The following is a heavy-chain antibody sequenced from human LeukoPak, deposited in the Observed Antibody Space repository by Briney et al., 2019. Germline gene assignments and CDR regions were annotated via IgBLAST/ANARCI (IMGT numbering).Heavy chain of an antibody. J-gene: IGHJ4*02. Sequence: PSETLSLTCAVSGGSISSGGYSWSWIRQPPGKGLEWIGYIYHSGSTYYNPSLKSRVTISVDRSKNQFSLKLSSVTAADTAVYYCARGGSQLDYYDSSGYPLDYWGQGTLVTVSS. CDR2: IYHSGST. CDR3: ARGGSQLDYYDSSGYPLDY. V-gene: IGHV4-30-2*01. D-gene: IGHD3-22*01. CDR1: GGSISSGGYS.